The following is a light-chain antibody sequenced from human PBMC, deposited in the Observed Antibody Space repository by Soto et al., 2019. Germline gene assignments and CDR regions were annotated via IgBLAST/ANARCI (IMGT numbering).Light chain of an antibody. CDR1: QSSGSR. J-gene: IGKJ4*01. CDR2: DAS. Sequence: DIQMIPSASAPCTSVGDKFTTTCRASQSSGSRLAWYQQKPGKAPKVLIYDASTLESAVPSRFSGSGSGTEFTLTISSLQPDDFATYYCQQYNSYFGGGTKVDIK. CDR3: QQYNSY. V-gene: IGKV1-5*01.